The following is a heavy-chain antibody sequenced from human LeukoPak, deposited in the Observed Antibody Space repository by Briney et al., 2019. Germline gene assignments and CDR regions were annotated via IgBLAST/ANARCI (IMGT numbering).Heavy chain of an antibody. D-gene: IGHD3/OR15-3a*01. CDR1: GFTLSSYW. CDR2: IINDGSST. Sequence: QPGRSLRLSCAASGFTLSSYWMHWVRQAPGKGLVWVSRIINDGSSTSHADSVKGRFTISRDNAKNTLYLQMNSLRAEDTAVYYCAGGASTWTGYWGQGTLVTVSS. J-gene: IGHJ4*02. V-gene: IGHV3-74*01. CDR3: AGGASTWTGY.